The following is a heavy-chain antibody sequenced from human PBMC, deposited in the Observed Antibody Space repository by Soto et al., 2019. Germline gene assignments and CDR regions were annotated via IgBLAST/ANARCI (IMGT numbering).Heavy chain of an antibody. CDR1: GVSISRGGNY. J-gene: IGHJ4*02. V-gene: IGHV4-31*03. CDR3: ARKKVGHSTPSDF. CDR2: MHYDGST. D-gene: IGHD1-26*01. Sequence: SETLSLTCSVSGVSISRGGNYWGWIRQHPGKGLEWIGYMHYDGSTFHNPSLQSRVTISSDTSKNQFSPKVRSVTATDTAVYYCARKKVGHSTPSDFWGQGTLVTVSS.